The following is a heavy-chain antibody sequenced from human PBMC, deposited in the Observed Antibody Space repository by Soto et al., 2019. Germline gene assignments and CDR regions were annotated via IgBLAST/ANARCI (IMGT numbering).Heavy chain of an antibody. CDR1: GYTFTSYD. Sequence: QVQLVQSGAEVKKPGASVKVSCKASGYTFTSYDINWVRQATGQGLEWMGWMDANSGNTSYAQKVQDRVTMTRNTPISTAYMELGSLRCEHTVVYYCARLAVGGTVVGWGQGTLVTVSS. J-gene: IGHJ3*01. CDR2: MDANSGNT. CDR3: ARLAVGGTVVG. V-gene: IGHV1-8*02. D-gene: IGHD6-19*01.